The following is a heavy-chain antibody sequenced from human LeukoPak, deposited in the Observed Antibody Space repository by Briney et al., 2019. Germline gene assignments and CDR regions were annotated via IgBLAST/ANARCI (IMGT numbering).Heavy chain of an antibody. D-gene: IGHD3-10*01. V-gene: IGHV3-30*02. CDR1: GFTFTSYG. CDR3: ARGAIRSHYYYMDA. CDR2: LPYDGSHI. Sequence: PGGSLRLSCAASGFTFTSYGIHWVRQAPGKGLEWVAFLPYDGSHIYYADSVKGRFIISRDKSKNTLYLQMNSLRAEDTAVYYCARGAIRSHYYYMDAWGKGTTVTISS. J-gene: IGHJ6*03.